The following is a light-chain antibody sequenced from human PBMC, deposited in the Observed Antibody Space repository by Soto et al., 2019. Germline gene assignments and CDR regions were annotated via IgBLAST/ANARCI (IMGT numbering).Light chain of an antibody. CDR3: QQRTDRPPWT. Sequence: EVVLTQSPATLSLSPGERATLSCRASQSVSTFVAWYQHKPGQAPRPVIYDTFKRATGVPDRFSGGGSGTDFTLIISSLEPEDFGVYYCQQRTDRPPWTFGQGTKVESK. J-gene: IGKJ1*01. V-gene: IGKV3-11*01. CDR1: QSVSTF. CDR2: DTF.